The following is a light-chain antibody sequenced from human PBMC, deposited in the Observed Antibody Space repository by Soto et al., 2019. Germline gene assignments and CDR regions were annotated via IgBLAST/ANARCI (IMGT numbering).Light chain of an antibody. J-gene: IGKJ3*01. Sequence: DIQMTQSPSSLSASVGDRVTITCRASQSISSYLNWYQQKPGKAPKLLIYAASSLRSGVPSRFSGSGSGTDFTLTISSLQPEDFAVYYCQQRSNWPPIFTFGPGTKVDIK. V-gene: IGKV1-39*01. CDR2: AAS. CDR1: QSISSY. CDR3: QQRSNWPPIFT.